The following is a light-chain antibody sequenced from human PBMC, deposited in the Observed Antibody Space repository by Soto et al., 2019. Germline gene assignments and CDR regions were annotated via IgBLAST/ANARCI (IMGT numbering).Light chain of an antibody. CDR2: EVS. V-gene: IGLV2-8*01. J-gene: IGLJ2*01. CDR1: SSDIGGYNS. CDR3: SSYAGSKNLI. Sequence: QSALTQPPSASGSPGQSVTISCTGTSSDIGGYNSVSWYQQYPGKAPKLMIYEVSKRPSGVPDRFSASKSDNTASLTVSGLKAEDEAEYYCSSYAGSKNLIFGGGTKLTVL.